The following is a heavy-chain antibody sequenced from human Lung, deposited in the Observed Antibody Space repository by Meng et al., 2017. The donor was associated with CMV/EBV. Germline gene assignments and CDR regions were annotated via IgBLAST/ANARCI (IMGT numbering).Heavy chain of an antibody. Sequence: ESLRLSCIVSGGAVSDGNYHWNWVRQPPGKGLEWIGQTWSGRGTYYSPSLESRLTISVDTSKNQFSLHLTSVTAADTAIYYCATLIAGYGGRGSWGQGTLVTVSS. CDR1: GGAVSDGNYH. V-gene: IGHV4-61*01. CDR2: TWSGRGT. CDR3: ATLIAGYGGRGS. J-gene: IGHJ4*02. D-gene: IGHD5-12*01.